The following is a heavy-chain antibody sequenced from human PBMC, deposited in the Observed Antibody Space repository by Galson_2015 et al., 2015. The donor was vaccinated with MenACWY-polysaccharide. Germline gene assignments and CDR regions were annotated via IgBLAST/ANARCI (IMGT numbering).Heavy chain of an antibody. D-gene: IGHD3-16*01. CDR2: ISDGENNK. J-gene: IGHJ4*02. Sequence: SLRLSCAASGFTFSSYVMHWVRQAPGKGLEWVAVISDGENNKYYTDSVKGRFTISRDNSKNTLYLQMNSLRPEDTAVYYCARSSSSALGGSSYVTAYWGQGTLVTVSS. CDR3: ARSSSSALGGSSYVTAY. V-gene: IGHV3-30-3*01. CDR1: GFTFSSYV.